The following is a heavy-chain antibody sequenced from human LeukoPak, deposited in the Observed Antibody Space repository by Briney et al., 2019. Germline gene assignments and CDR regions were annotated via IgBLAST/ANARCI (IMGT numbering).Heavy chain of an antibody. CDR3: ARVTIVVRGVDY. CDR1: GYSISSGYY. Sequence: SETLSLTCTVSGYSISSGYYWGWIRQPPGKGLEWIGSIYHSGSTYYNPSLKSRVTISVDTSKNQFSLKLSSVTAADTAAYYCARVTIVVRGVDYWGQGTLVTVSS. CDR2: IYHSGST. J-gene: IGHJ4*02. V-gene: IGHV4-38-2*02. D-gene: IGHD3-10*01.